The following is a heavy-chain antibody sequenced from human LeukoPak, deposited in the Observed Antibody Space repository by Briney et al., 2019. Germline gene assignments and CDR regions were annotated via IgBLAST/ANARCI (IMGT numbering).Heavy chain of an antibody. Sequence: GGSLRPSCAASGFTFSSYGMTWVRQAPGKGLEWVSAITGSGGSTFYADSVKGRFTISRDNSKNTLYLQMNSLRAEDTAVYYCAKFGQWKNYGMDVWGQGTTVTVSS. D-gene: IGHD3-10*01. V-gene: IGHV3-23*01. CDR1: GFTFSSYG. CDR2: ITGSGGST. J-gene: IGHJ6*02. CDR3: AKFGQWKNYGMDV.